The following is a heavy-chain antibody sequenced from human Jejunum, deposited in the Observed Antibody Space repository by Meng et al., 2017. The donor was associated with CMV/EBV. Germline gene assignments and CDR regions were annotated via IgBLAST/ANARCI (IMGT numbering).Heavy chain of an antibody. Sequence: ASGYIFTDYYLHWVRQAPGQGLEWVGWINFNSGATNYAQKFQGRVTMTRDMSVSTVYMEMSSLRPDDTAVYYCVAYSGSSFRFDPWGQGTQVTVSS. J-gene: IGHJ5*02. D-gene: IGHD5-12*01. CDR3: VAYSGSSFRFDP. CDR2: INFNSGAT. CDR1: GYIFTDYY. V-gene: IGHV1-2*02.